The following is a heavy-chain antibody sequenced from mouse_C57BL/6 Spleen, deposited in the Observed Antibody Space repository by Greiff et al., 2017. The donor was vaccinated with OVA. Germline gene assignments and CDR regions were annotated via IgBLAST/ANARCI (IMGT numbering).Heavy chain of an antibody. CDR2: INPGSGGT. CDR3: ARGTYGVYFDY. V-gene: IGHV1-54*01. J-gene: IGHJ2*01. CDR1: GYAFTNYL. Sequence: QVQLQQSGAELVRPGTSVKVSCKASGYAFTNYLIEWVKQRPGQGLEWIGVINPGSGGTTYNEKFKGQATLTADKSSSTAYMQLSSLTSEDSAVYFCARGTYGVYFDYWGQGTTLTVSS. D-gene: IGHD1-1*01.